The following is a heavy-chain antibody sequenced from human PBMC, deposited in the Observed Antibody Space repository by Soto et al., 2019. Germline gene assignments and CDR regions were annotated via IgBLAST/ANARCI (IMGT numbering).Heavy chain of an antibody. D-gene: IGHD2-2*01. Sequence: QVQLQQWGAGLLKPSETLALTCAVYGGSFSGYYWSWIRQPPGKGLEWIGEINHSGSTNYNPSLKSRCTISVDTSKNQFSLKLSSVTAADTAVYYCARGIGYCSSTSCYHWYFDLWGRGTLVTVSS. V-gene: IGHV4-34*01. CDR3: ARGIGYCSSTSCYHWYFDL. CDR2: INHSGST. CDR1: GGSFSGYY. J-gene: IGHJ2*01.